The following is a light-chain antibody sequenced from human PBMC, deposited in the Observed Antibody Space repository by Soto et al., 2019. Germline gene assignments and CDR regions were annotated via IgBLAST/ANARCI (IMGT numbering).Light chain of an antibody. J-gene: IGKJ1*01. CDR1: QSVSGW. CDR3: QQYNNWWT. Sequence: MTQSPSTLCAFVGDTVTVTCRASQSVSGWLAWYQQKPGQAPRLLIYGASTRATGIPARFSGSGSGTEFTLTISSLQSEDFAVYYCQQYNNWWTFGQGTKV. V-gene: IGKV3-15*01. CDR2: GAS.